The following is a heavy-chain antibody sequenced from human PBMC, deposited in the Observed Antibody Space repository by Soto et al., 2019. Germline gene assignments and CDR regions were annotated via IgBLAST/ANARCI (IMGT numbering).Heavy chain of an antibody. CDR2: ISSSGSTI. CDR3: AREWTIFGVVTQWGYAFDI. Sequence: PGGSLRLSCAASGFTFSSYEMNWVRQAPGKGLEWVSYISSSGSTIYYADSVKGRFTISRDNAKNSLYLQMNSLRAEDTAVYYCAREWTIFGVVTQWGYAFDIWGQGTMVTVSS. CDR1: GFTFSSYE. V-gene: IGHV3-48*03. J-gene: IGHJ3*02. D-gene: IGHD3-3*01.